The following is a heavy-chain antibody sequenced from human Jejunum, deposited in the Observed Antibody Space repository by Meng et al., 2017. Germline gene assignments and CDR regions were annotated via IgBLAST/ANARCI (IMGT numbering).Heavy chain of an antibody. CDR1: GFTFSKAW. V-gene: IGHV3-15*01. CDR3: TTDVPSSRSAEFDY. Sequence: VWLVWVGGGVMQAGGFLRLSCASSGFTFSKAWMSWGRQAPGKGLEWVGLIKDKTGGETTGYAAPVKGRFTVSGDDSKSTLYLQMNSLTTEDTAVYYCTTDVPSSRSAEFDYWGQGTLVTVSS. D-gene: IGHD6-6*01. J-gene: IGHJ4*02. CDR2: IKDKTGGETT.